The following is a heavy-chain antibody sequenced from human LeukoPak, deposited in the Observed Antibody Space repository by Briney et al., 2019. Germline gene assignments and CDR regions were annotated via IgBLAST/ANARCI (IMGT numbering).Heavy chain of an antibody. J-gene: IGHJ4*02. V-gene: IGHV3-33*01. Sequence: PGGSLRLSCAASGXTFSSYGMHWVRQAPGKGLEWVVVIWYDGSNKYYADSVKGRFTISRDNSKNTLYLQMNSLRAEDTAVYYCARDYYGSGSYYRVVGGLDYWGQGTLVTVSS. D-gene: IGHD3-10*01. CDR2: IWYDGSNK. CDR1: GXTFSSYG. CDR3: ARDYYGSGSYYRVVGGLDY.